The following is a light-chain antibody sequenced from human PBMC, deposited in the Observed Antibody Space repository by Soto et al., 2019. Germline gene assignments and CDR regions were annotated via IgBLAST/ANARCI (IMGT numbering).Light chain of an antibody. CDR2: GAS. CDR3: RQRSNWIT. Sequence: ESVLTQSPGTLSLSPGERATLSCRAIQSVSSNLAWYQQKPGQAPRLLIYGASTRATGIPARFSGSGSGTDFILTISSLEPEDFAIYYCRQRSNWITFGQGTRLEIK. V-gene: IGKV3-11*01. CDR1: QSVSSN. J-gene: IGKJ5*01.